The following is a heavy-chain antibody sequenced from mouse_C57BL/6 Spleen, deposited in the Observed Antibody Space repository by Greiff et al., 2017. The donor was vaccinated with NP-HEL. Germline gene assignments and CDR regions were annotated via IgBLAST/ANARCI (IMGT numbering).Heavy chain of an antibody. CDR3: ARGGNGYYVFDY. Sequence: VQLKESEGGLVQPGSSMKLSCTASGFTFSDYYMAWVRQVPEKGLEWVANINYDGSSTYYLDSLKSRFIISRDNAKNILYLQMSSLKSEDTATYYCARGGNGYYVFDYWGQGTTLTVSS. CDR1: GFTFSDYY. J-gene: IGHJ2*01. D-gene: IGHD2-3*01. CDR2: INYDGSST. V-gene: IGHV5-16*01.